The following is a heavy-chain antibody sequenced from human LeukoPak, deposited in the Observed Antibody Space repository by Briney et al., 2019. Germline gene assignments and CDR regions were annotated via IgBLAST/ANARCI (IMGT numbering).Heavy chain of an antibody. CDR1: EFTFSSYS. V-gene: IGHV3-21*01. J-gene: IGHJ5*02. CDR2: ISSSSSYI. D-gene: IGHD2-15*01. CDR3: AREEGRPAVYCSGGSCPIGFDP. Sequence: GGSLRLSCAASEFTFSSYSMNWVRQAPGKGLEWVSSISSSSSYIYYADSVKGRFTISRDNAKNSLYLQMNSLRAEDTAVYYCAREEGRPAVYCSGGSCPIGFDPWGQGTLVTVSS.